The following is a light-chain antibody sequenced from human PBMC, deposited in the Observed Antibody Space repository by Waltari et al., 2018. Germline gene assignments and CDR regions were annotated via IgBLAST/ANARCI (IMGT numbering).Light chain of an antibody. CDR1: QSLLNRNGYKY. CDR2: LGS. Sequence: DIVMTQAPLSLPVTPGEPASISCRSSQSLLNRNGYKYLDWYLQKPGQSPQLLIYLGSNRASGVPDRFSGSGSGTDFTLKISRVEAEDVGVYYCMQGLSTRTFGQGTKVEIK. V-gene: IGKV2-28*01. CDR3: MQGLSTRT. J-gene: IGKJ1*01.